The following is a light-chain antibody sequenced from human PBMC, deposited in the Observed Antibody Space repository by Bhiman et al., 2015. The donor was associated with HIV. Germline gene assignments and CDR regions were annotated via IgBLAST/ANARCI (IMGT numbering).Light chain of an antibody. Sequence: QSVLTQPPSASGTPGQRVTISCSGSSSNIGSNYVYWYQQLPGTAPKLLIYGSTNRPSGVPDRFSGSKSGTSASLAITGLQAEDEADYYCQSYDSNLSGSLFGGGTKLTVL. V-gene: IGLV1-40*01. CDR3: QSYDSNLSGSL. J-gene: IGLJ2*01. CDR1: SSNIGSNY. CDR2: GST.